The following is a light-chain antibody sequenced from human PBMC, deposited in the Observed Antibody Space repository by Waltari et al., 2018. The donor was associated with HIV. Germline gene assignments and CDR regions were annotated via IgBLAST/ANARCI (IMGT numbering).Light chain of an antibody. CDR2: CNK. V-gene: IGLV1-51*01. J-gene: IGLJ3*02. CDR1: SSNIGNNY. Sequence: QSVLTQPPSVSAAPGQKVTISCSGSSSNIGNNYVSWYQQLPGTAPKLLILCNKRRPSGIPDRCAGAKSGTSATLGITGLQTGDEADYYCGTWDSSLNAWVFGGGTKLTVL. CDR3: GTWDSSLNAWV.